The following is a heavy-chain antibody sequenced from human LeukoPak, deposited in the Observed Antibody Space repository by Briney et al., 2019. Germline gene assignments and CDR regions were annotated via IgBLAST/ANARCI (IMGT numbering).Heavy chain of an antibody. Sequence: PGGSLRLSCAVSGFTFTSYWMSWVRQAPGKGLEWVSAISGSGGSTYYADSVKGRFTISRDNSKNTLYLQMNSLRAEDTAVYYCAKDGRLWFGELPFDYWGQGTLVTVSS. J-gene: IGHJ4*02. CDR3: AKDGRLWFGELPFDY. D-gene: IGHD3-10*01. V-gene: IGHV3-23*01. CDR2: ISGSGGST. CDR1: GFTFTSYW.